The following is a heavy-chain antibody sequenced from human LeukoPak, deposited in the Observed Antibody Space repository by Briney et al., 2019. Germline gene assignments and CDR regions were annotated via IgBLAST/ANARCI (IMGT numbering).Heavy chain of an antibody. J-gene: IGHJ4*02. CDR1: GGSISSGSYY. D-gene: IGHD6-6*01. CDR2: IYTSGST. V-gene: IGHV4-61*02. Sequence: SETLSLTCTVSGGSISSGSYYWSWTRHPAGKGLEWIGRIYTSGSTNYNPSLKSRVTISVDTSKNQFSLKLSSVTAADTAVYYCARDSSSSGLSDYWGQGTLVTVSS. CDR3: ARDSSSSGLSDY.